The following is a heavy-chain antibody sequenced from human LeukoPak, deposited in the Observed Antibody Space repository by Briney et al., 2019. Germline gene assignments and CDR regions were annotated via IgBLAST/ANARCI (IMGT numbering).Heavy chain of an antibody. CDR1: GGSFSGCY. CDR3: ARGRRPLYYFDY. Sequence: PSETLSLTCAVYGGSFSGCYWSWIRQPPGKGLEWIGEINHSGSTNYNPSLKSRVTISVDTSKNQFSLKLSSVTAADTAVYYCARGRRPLYYFDYWGQGTLVTVSS. V-gene: IGHV4-34*01. CDR2: INHSGST. J-gene: IGHJ4*02.